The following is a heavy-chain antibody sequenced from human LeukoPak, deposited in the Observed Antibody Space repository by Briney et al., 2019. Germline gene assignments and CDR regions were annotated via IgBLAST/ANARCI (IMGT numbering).Heavy chain of an antibody. CDR3: ARDDSYYYDSSGYWAYYFDY. CDR2: ISGSGGST. Sequence: GGSLRLSCVASGFTFSSYAMSWVRQAPGKGLEWVSGISGSGGSTYYADSVKGRLTISRDNAKNTLYLQMNSLRAEDTAVYYCARDDSYYYDSSGYWAYYFDYWGQGTLVTVSS. CDR1: GFTFSSYA. V-gene: IGHV3-23*01. J-gene: IGHJ4*02. D-gene: IGHD3-22*01.